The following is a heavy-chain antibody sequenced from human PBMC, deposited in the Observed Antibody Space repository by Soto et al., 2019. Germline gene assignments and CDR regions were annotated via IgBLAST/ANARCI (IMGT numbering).Heavy chain of an antibody. V-gene: IGHV1-69*13. Sequence: SVKVSCKASGGTFSSYAISWVRQAPGQGLEWMGGIIPIFGTANYAQKFQGRVTITADESTSTAYMELSSLRSEDTAVYYCASAGADCSSTSCYTQRYYYYGMDVWGQGTTVTVSS. D-gene: IGHD2-2*02. CDR2: IIPIFGTA. CDR3: ASAGADCSSTSCYTQRYYYYGMDV. CDR1: GGTFSSYA. J-gene: IGHJ6*02.